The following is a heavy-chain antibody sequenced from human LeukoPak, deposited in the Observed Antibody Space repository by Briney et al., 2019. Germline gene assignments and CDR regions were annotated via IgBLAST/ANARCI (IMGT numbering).Heavy chain of an antibody. V-gene: IGHV1-8*03. CDR3: ARGPFRNGVCQSYTGEYYYYYMDV. CDR1: GYTFTSYD. Sequence: ASVKVSCKASGYTFTSYDINWVRQATGQGLEWMGWMNPNSGNTGYAQKFQGRVTITRNTSISTAYTELSSLRSEDTAVYYCARGPFRNGVCQSYTGEYYYYYMDVWGKGTTVTVSS. CDR2: MNPNSGNT. J-gene: IGHJ6*03. D-gene: IGHD2-8*01.